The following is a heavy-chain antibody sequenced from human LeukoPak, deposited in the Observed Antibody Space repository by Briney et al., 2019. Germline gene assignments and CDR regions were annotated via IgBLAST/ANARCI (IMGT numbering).Heavy chain of an antibody. CDR2: ISSNGGST. J-gene: IGHJ4*02. Sequence: GGSLRLSCAASGFTFSRYAMHCVREAPGKGVESVSAISSNGGSTYYANSLKGRFTIPRDNSKNTLDLQMGSPRAEDPAVYYCARDFGLTGKVDYWGQGNLVTVSS. CDR1: GFTFSRYA. V-gene: IGHV3-64*01. CDR3: ARDFGLTGKVDY. D-gene: IGHD1-20*01.